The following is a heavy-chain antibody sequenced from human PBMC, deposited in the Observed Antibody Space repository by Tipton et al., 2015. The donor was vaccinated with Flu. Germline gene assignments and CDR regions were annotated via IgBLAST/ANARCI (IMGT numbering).Heavy chain of an antibody. CDR1: AGSISSYY. D-gene: IGHD3-10*01. CDR3: ARDLGSGSFSLDP. Sequence: TLSLTCTVSAGSISSYYWSWIRQPPGKGLEWIGYIYGSGRTYYNPSLKSRVTMSLDTSENQISLKVTSLTAADTAVYYCARDLGSGSFSLDPWGQGTLVTVSS. V-gene: IGHV4-59*01. J-gene: IGHJ5*02. CDR2: IYGSGRT.